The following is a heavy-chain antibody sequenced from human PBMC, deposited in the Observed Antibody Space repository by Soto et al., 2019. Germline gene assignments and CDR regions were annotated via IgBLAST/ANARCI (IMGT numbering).Heavy chain of an antibody. Sequence: QLQLQESGPGLVKPSETLSLTCTVSGGSISSSSYYWGWIRQPPGKGLEWIGSIYYSGSTYYNPSLKSRVTISVDTSKNQFSLNLSSVTAADTAVYYCAHPVRLYYDFWSGSYHGMDVWGQGTTVTVSS. CDR1: GGSISSSSYY. CDR2: IYYSGST. V-gene: IGHV4-39*01. CDR3: AHPVRLYYDFWSGSYHGMDV. J-gene: IGHJ6*02. D-gene: IGHD3-3*01.